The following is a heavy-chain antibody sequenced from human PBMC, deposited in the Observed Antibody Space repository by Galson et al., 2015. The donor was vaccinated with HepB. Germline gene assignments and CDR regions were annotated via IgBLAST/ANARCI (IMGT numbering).Heavy chain of an antibody. V-gene: IGHV3-43*01. D-gene: IGHD3-10*01. Sequence: SLRLSCAASGFTFDDYTMHWVRQAPGKGLEWVSLISWDGGSTYYADSVKGRFTISRDNSKNSLYLQMNSLRTEDTALYYCAKDNYYGSGSYFDYWGQGTLVTVSS. J-gene: IGHJ4*02. CDR1: GFTFDDYT. CDR3: AKDNYYGSGSYFDY. CDR2: ISWDGGST.